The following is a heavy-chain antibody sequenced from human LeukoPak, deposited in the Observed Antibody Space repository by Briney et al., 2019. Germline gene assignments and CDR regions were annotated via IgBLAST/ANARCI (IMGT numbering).Heavy chain of an antibody. J-gene: IGHJ4*02. Sequence: GGSLRLSCTASGFTFGDYAMTWVRQAPGKGLEWVGFIRSEAYGGTPEYAASVKGRFTISRDDSKSIAYLQMNSLKTEDTAVYYCTRDQTPYYWGQGTLVAVSS. CDR2: IRSEAYGGTP. CDR3: TRDQTPYY. V-gene: IGHV3-49*04. CDR1: GFTFGDYA.